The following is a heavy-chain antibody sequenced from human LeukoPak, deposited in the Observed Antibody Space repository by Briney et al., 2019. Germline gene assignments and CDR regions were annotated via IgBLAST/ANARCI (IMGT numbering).Heavy chain of an antibody. CDR1: SYTFTSYG. Sequence: ASVKVSCNASSYTFTSYGISWVRQAPGQGLEWMGWISAYNGNTNYAQKLQGRVTMTTDTSTGTAYMELRSLRSDDTAVYYCARESSPVAVAGTRPGDYWGQGTLVTVSS. CDR3: ARESSPVAVAGTRPGDY. CDR2: ISAYNGNT. J-gene: IGHJ4*02. D-gene: IGHD6-19*01. V-gene: IGHV1-18*01.